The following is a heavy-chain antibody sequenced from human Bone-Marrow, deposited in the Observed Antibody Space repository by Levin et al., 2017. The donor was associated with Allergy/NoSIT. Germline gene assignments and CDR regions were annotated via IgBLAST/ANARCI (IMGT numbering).Heavy chain of an antibody. V-gene: IGHV3-30*18. D-gene: IGHD1-26*01. CDR3: AKRASGSYYLLRDRDNWFDP. Sequence: WGSLRLSCAASGFTFSSYGMHWVRQAPGKGLEWVAVISYDGSNKYYADSVKGRFTISRDNSKNTLYLQMNSLRAEDTAVYYCAKRASGSYYLLRDRDNWFDPWGQGTLVTVSS. CDR1: GFTFSSYG. CDR2: ISYDGSNK. J-gene: IGHJ5*02.